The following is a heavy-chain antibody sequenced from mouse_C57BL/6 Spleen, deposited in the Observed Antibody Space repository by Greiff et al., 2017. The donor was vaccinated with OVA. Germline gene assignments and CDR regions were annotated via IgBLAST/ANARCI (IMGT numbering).Heavy chain of an antibody. CDR1: GYAFSSYW. D-gene: IGHD2-4*01. Sequence: VQGVESGAELVKPGASVKISCKASGYAFSSYWMNWVKQRPGTGLEWIGQIYPGDGDTNYNGKFRGKATLTADKSSSTAYMQLSSLTSEDSAVDFCARQGYYDYGAWFAYWGQGTLVTVSA. V-gene: IGHV1-80*01. J-gene: IGHJ3*01. CDR2: IYPGDGDT. CDR3: ARQGYYDYGAWFAY.